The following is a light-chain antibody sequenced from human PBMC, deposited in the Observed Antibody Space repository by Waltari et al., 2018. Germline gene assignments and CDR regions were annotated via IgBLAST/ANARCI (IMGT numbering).Light chain of an antibody. CDR1: TGPVTVTHY. J-gene: IGLJ2*01. CDR3: LLSFSGTVV. CDR2: DVG. Sequence: QDVVTQEPSVTVSAGGTVTLTCGSTTGPVTVTHYPHWFPQNPGQAPKTMIYDVGNKHSWTPARFSASLMGGKAALALSGAQFEDEADYYCLLSFSGTVVFGGGTRLTVL. V-gene: IGLV7-46*01.